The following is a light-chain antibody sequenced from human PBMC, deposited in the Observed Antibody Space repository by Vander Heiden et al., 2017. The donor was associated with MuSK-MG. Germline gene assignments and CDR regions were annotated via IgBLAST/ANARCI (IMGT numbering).Light chain of an antibody. CDR2: GAS. CDR1: RSSSNN. J-gene: IGKJ4*02. Sequence: MTPPAAMSSAAAGERATISCRARRSSSNNLAWYQQKPGQAPRLLIYGASSRATGIPARFSRSGSGTEFTLTINSLQPEDFAVYYCQQDNSSPRTFGRGTKVEIK. V-gene: IGKV3-15*01. CDR3: QQDNSSPRT.